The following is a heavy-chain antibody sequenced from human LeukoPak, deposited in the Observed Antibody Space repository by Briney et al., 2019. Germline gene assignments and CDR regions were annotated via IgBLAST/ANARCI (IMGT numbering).Heavy chain of an antibody. V-gene: IGHV4-59*01. Sequence: SETLSLTCTVSDGSITNYDWSWVRQPPGKGPEFIGYIHYSGTANYNPSLRSRVTISIDTSKKHFFLKLSSVTAADTAVYYCASGIAAGVVEYWGQGTLVTVSS. J-gene: IGHJ4*02. CDR2: IHYSGTA. CDR3: ASGIAAGVVEY. CDR1: DGSITNYD. D-gene: IGHD6-13*01.